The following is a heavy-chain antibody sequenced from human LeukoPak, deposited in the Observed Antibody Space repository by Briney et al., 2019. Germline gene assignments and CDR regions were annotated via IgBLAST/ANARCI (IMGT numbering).Heavy chain of an antibody. J-gene: IGHJ6*03. CDR1: GFIFSSYR. CDR2: INTDGSST. V-gene: IGHV3-74*01. Sequence: RTGGSLRLSCAASGFIFSSYRMHWVRHAPGKGLVWDSRINTDGSSTSYADSVKGRFTISRDNAKNTLYLQMNSLRAEDTAVYYCARNHYYYYMDVWGKGTTVTVSS. CDR3: ARNHYYYYMDV.